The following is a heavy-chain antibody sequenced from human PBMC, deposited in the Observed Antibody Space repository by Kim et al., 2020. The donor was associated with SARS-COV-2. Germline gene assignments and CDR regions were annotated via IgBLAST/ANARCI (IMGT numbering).Heavy chain of an antibody. V-gene: IGHV4-39*01. D-gene: IGHD3-3*01. Sequence: SETLSLTCTVSGGSISTSSYYWGWIRQPPGKGLEWIGPIFYSGSTYYNPSLKSRVTISVDTSKNQFSLKVTSVTAADTAVYYCARSATYYDFWSDYPKYYFDAWGQGNLVIVSS. CDR2: IFYSGST. J-gene: IGHJ4*02. CDR1: GGSISTSSYY. CDR3: ARSATYYDFWSDYPKYYFDA.